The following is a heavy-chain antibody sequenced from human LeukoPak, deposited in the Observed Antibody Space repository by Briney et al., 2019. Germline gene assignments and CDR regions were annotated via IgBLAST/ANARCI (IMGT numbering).Heavy chain of an antibody. V-gene: IGHV4-39*07. Sequence: SETLSLTCTVSSGSISTSNYYWGWVRQPPGKALEWIGNIFYSGSTYYSPSLKSRVTISLDTSRNQFSLKLSSVTAADTAVYYCARGGAVGYYYYYMDVWGKGTTVTVSS. D-gene: IGHD1-26*01. J-gene: IGHJ6*03. CDR3: ARGGAVGYYYYYMDV. CDR2: IFYSGST. CDR1: SGSISTSNYY.